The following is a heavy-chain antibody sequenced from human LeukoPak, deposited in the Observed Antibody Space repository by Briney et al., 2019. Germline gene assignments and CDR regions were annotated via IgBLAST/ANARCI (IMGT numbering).Heavy chain of an antibody. CDR1: GFTFSSYS. V-gene: IGHV3-21*04. D-gene: IGHD1-26*01. CDR3: AVKGGTPGRFDY. J-gene: IGHJ4*02. CDR2: ISSSSSYI. Sequence: GGSLRLSCAASGFTFSSYSMNWVRQAPGKGLEWVSSISSSSSYIYYADSVKGRFTISRDNSKSTLYLQMNSLRAEDTAVYYCAVKGGTPGRFDYWGQGTLVTVSA.